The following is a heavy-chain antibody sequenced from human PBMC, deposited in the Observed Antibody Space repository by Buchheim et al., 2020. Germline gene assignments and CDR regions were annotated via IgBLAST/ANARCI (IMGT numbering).Heavy chain of an antibody. J-gene: IGHJ6*02. V-gene: IGHV3-30*04. CDR2: ISYDGSNK. D-gene: IGHD3-16*01. CDR1: GFTFSSYA. Sequence: QVQLVESGGGVVQPGRSLRLSRAASGFTFSSYAMHWVRQAPGKGLEWVAVISYDGSNKYYADSVKGRLTISRDNSKNTLYLQMNSLRAEDTAVYYCARLRGGSYYYYGMDVWGQGTT. CDR3: ARLRGGSYYYYGMDV.